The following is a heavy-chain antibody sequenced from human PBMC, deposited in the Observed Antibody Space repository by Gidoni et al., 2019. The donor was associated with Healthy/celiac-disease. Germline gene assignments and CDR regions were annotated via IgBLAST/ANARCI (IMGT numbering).Heavy chain of an antibody. CDR2: ISSSSSAI. CDR1: GFTFRTYS. V-gene: IGHV3-21*01. J-gene: IGHJ3*02. D-gene: IGHD1-1*01. CDR3: ARDGRENWNDELPAGTDAFDI. Sequence: EVQPVESGGGLVKPGGSLRLSCAAPGFTFRTYSLHWVRKAPGKGLEWVAAISSSSSAIYSADSVKGGLTISRDKDKNSLYRQMNSLRAEDTAVYYCARDGRENWNDELPAGTDAFDIWGQGTMVTVSS.